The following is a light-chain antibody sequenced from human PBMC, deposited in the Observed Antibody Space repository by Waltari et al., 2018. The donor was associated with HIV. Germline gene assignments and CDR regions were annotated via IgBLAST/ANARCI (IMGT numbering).Light chain of an antibody. V-gene: IGLV1-40*01. CDR3: QSYDTTLSGWV. CDR2: GNT. CDR1: SSNIGAGYH. Sequence: SCTGTSSNIGAGYHVHWYQHLPGTAPKLLIYGNTVRPSGVPDRFSGSKSGTSASLAITGLQADDEADYYCQSYDTTLSGWVFGGGTKLTVL. J-gene: IGLJ3*02.